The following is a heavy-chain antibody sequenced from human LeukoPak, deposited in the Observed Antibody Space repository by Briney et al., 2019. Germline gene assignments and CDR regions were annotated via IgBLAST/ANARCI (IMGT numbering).Heavy chain of an antibody. V-gene: IGHV1-24*01. CDR1: GYTLTELS. CDR3: ATYYYDSSGYYPPDY. CDR2: LDPEDGET. Sequence: ASVKVSCKVSGYTLTELSMHWVRQAPGKGLEWMGGLDPEDGETIYAQKFQGRVTMTEDTSTDTAYMELSSLRSVDTAVYYCATYYYDSSGYYPPDYWGQGTLVTVSS. D-gene: IGHD3-22*01. J-gene: IGHJ4*02.